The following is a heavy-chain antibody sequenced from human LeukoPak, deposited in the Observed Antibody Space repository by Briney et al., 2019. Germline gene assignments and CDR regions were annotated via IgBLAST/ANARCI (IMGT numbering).Heavy chain of an antibody. D-gene: IGHD4-17*01. CDR2: IYTSGST. CDR3: ARVDDYGDHNFDY. V-gene: IGHV4-61*02. J-gene: IGHJ4*02. CDR1: GGSISSSSYF. Sequence: SETLSLTCTVSGGSISSSSYFWAWIRQPPGKGLEWIGRIYTSGSTNYNPSLKSRVTISVDTSKNQFSLKLSSVTAADTAVYYCARVDDYGDHNFDYWGQGTLVTVSS.